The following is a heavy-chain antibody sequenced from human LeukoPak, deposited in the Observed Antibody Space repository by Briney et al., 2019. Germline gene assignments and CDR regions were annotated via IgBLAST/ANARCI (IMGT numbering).Heavy chain of an antibody. CDR3: ARDQNFYDTTGEGYFQH. J-gene: IGHJ1*01. Sequence: LSGGSLRLSCAASGFNFGTFWMSWVRQAPGRGLEWVAKINQDGSVRDYVDSVKGRFTISRDNANNFLHLQMNSLRADDAAAYYCARDQNFYDTTGEGYFQHWGQGTLVTVSS. V-gene: IGHV3-7*01. CDR1: GFNFGTFW. D-gene: IGHD3-22*01. CDR2: INQDGSVR.